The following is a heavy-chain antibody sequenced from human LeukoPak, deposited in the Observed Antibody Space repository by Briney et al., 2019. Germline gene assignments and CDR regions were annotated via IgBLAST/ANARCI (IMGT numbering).Heavy chain of an antibody. V-gene: IGHV1-69*06. CDR2: IIPIFGTA. Sequence: GASVKVSCKASGGTFSSYAISWVRQAPGQGLEWMGGIIPIFGTANYAQKFQGRVTITADKSTSTAYMELSSLRSEDTAVYYCARGGDPIAAAGTRYYYYYYMDVWGKGTTVTVSS. D-gene: IGHD6-13*01. CDR3: ARGGDPIAAAGTRYYYYYYMDV. CDR1: GGTFSSYA. J-gene: IGHJ6*03.